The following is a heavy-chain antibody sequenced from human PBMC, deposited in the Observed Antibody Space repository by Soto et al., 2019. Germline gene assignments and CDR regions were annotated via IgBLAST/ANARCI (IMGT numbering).Heavy chain of an antibody. J-gene: IGHJ4*02. V-gene: IGHV1-69*06. Sequence: VKVSCKAPGGSLSTNPISWVRQAPGQGLEWMGGTGSGTGPGNHAQKFQGRLTVTADKSTSTVYMELTNLSSEDTAVYYCARRDSGGFYRFFDSWGQGTLVTVSS. D-gene: IGHD2-15*01. CDR1: GGSLSTNP. CDR3: ARRDSGGFYRFFDS. CDR2: TGSGTGPG.